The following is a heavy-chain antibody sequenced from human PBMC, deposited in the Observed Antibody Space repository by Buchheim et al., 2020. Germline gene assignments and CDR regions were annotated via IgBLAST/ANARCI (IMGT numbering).Heavy chain of an antibody. J-gene: IGHJ6*01. D-gene: IGHD4-17*01. CDR2: IDPSDSYT. Sequence: EVQLVQSGAEVKKPGESLRISCKGSGYSFTSYWISWVRQMPGKGLEWMGRIDPSDSYTNYSPSFQGHVTISADKSISTAYLQWSSLKAPDTAMYYCARQETVTTFLSYYYGMDVWGQGTT. CDR3: ARQETVTTFLSYYYGMDV. V-gene: IGHV5-10-1*01. CDR1: GYSFTSYW.